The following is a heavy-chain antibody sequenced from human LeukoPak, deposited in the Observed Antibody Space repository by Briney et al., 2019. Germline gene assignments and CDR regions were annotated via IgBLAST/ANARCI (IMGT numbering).Heavy chain of an antibody. V-gene: IGHV3-23*01. CDR3: AKSSPPPLRY. CDR2: ISGSGGST. Sequence: PGGSLRLSCAASGFTFSSYALSWVRQAPGKGLEWVSGISGSGGSTYYADSVKGRFTISRDNSKNTLYLQMNSLRAEDTALYYCAKSSPPPLRYWGQGTLVTVSS. J-gene: IGHJ4*02. CDR1: GFTFSSYA.